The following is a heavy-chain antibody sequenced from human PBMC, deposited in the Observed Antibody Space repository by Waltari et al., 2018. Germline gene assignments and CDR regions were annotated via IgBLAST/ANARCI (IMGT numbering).Heavy chain of an antibody. Sequence: QVQLKESGPGLVKPSETLSLTCTVSGGSISSSSYYWGWIRQPPGKGLEWIGSIYYSGSTYYNPSLKSRVTISVDTSKNQFSLKLSSVTAADTAVYYCASLLGDFWSGYYTRYAFDIWGQGTMVTVSS. CDR2: IYYSGST. CDR3: ASLLGDFWSGYYTRYAFDI. V-gene: IGHV4-39*01. J-gene: IGHJ3*02. D-gene: IGHD3-3*01. CDR1: GGSISSSSYY.